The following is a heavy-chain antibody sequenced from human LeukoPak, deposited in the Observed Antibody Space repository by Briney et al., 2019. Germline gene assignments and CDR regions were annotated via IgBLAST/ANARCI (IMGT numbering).Heavy chain of an antibody. D-gene: IGHD6-19*01. V-gene: IGHV4-34*01. Sequence: SETLSLTCTVSGGSISSYYWSWIRQPPGKGLEWIGEINHSGSTNYNPSLKSRVTISVDRSKNQFSLKLSSVTAADTAVYYCASLAVAGPGDYWGQGALVTVSS. CDR1: GGSISSYY. CDR3: ASLAVAGPGDY. CDR2: INHSGST. J-gene: IGHJ4*02.